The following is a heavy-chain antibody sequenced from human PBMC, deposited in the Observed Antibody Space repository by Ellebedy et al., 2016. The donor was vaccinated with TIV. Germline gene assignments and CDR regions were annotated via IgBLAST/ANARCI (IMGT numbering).Heavy chain of an antibody. CDR1: GGSISSYY. J-gene: IGHJ6*02. CDR3: ARERGDYENYYYGMDV. D-gene: IGHD4-17*01. CDR2: IYYSGST. V-gene: IGHV4-59*01. Sequence: MPSETLSLTCTVSGGSISSYYWSWIRQPPGKGLEWIGYIYYSGSTNYNPSLKSRVTISVDTSTNQFSLKLSSVTAADTAVYYCARERGDYENYYYGMDVWGQGTTVTVSS.